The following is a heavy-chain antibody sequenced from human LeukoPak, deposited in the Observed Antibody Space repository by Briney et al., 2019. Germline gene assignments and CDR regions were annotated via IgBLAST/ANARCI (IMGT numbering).Heavy chain of an antibody. D-gene: IGHD3-22*01. CDR2: ISHEGSYR. V-gene: IGHV3-30*03. Sequence: PGGSLRLSCAASGFSFGSYGIHWVRQAPGKGLEWVAVISHEGSYRNHADSVKGRFTISRDNSRNMAFLQMDSLSAEDTAVYYCARSFGKWLFDYWGQGTLVTVSS. CDR1: GFSFGSYG. J-gene: IGHJ4*02. CDR3: ARSFGKWLFDY.